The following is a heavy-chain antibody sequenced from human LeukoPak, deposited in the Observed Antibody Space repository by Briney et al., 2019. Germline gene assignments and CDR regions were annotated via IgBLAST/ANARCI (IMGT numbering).Heavy chain of an antibody. Sequence: SETLSLTCAVYGGSFSGYSWSWIRQPPGKGLEWIGYIYYSGSTYYNPSLKSRVTISVDTSKNQFSLKLSSVTAADTAVYYCARWGTFSSYFDYWGQGTLVTVSS. CDR3: ARWGTFSSYFDY. J-gene: IGHJ4*02. D-gene: IGHD2/OR15-2a*01. CDR2: IYYSGST. V-gene: IGHV4-30-4*07. CDR1: GGSFSGYS.